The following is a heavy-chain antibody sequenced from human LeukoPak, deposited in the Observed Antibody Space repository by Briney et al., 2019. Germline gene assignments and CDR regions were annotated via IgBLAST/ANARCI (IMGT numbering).Heavy chain of an antibody. D-gene: IGHD5-24*01. CDR1: GFTFSDYW. J-gene: IGHJ4*02. V-gene: IGHV3-7*01. CDR3: ARMGRLDY. CDR2: IKEDGSRK. Sequence: GGSLRLSCAASGFTFSDYWMTWVRQAPGKGLEWVANIKEDGSRKYYVDSVKGRFTISRDNAKSSQYLQMNSLRVEDTAVYYCARMGRLDYWGQGTLVTVSS.